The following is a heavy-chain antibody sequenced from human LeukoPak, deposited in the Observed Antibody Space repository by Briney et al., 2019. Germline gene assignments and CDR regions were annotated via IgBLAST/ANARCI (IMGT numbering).Heavy chain of an antibody. CDR1: GGSISSGDYC. V-gene: IGHV4-31*03. Sequence: SETLSLTCTVSGGSISSGDYCWSWIRQLPGKGLEWIGYIYYSGSTYYNPSLKSRVAISVDTSKNQFSLELSSVTAADTAMYYCARQTTGYCTSTSCYEKGAFDYWGQGTLVTVSS. D-gene: IGHD2-2*01. CDR3: ARQTTGYCTSTSCYEKGAFDY. J-gene: IGHJ4*02. CDR2: IYYSGST.